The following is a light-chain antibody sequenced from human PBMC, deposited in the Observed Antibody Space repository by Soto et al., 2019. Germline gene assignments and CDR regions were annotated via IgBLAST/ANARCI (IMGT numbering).Light chain of an antibody. CDR3: CSYAGRYTYV. Sequence: QSALTQPRSVSGSPGQSVTISCTGASSDVGGYNYVSWYQQHPGKAPELMIYDVSKRPSGVPDRFSGSKSGNTASLTISGLQTEDEADYYCCSYAGRYTYVFGTGTKGTVL. V-gene: IGLV2-11*01. J-gene: IGLJ1*01. CDR2: DVS. CDR1: SSDVGGYNY.